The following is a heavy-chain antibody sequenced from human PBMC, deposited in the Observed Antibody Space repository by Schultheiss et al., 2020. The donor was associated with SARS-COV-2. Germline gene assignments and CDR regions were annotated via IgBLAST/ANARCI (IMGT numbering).Heavy chain of an antibody. CDR3: ARKGYTQLRFLEWFQRDYYYYGMDV. D-gene: IGHD3-3*01. CDR1: GFTFSKYW. J-gene: IGHJ6*02. Sequence: GGSLRLSCAASGFTFSKYWMHWVRQAPGKGLVWVSRINSDGSSTTYADSVKGRITISRDNAKNTLYLQMNSLRAEDTAVYYCARKGYTQLRFLEWFQRDYYYYGMDVWGQGTTVTVSS. V-gene: IGHV3-74*01. CDR2: INSDGSST.